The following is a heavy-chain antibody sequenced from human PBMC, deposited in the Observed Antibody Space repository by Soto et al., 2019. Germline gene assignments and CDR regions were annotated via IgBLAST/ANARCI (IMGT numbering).Heavy chain of an antibody. CDR3: ARDLVPGYTGFSDY. Sequence: ASLKVSCKTSGYAFSNYGINWVRQAPGQGLEWMGWISAYNGNTNFAQKLQGRVSLTTDTSSTTAYMELRSLTSDDTAVYYCARDLVPGYTGFSDYWGQGTLVTVSS. CDR2: ISAYNGNT. V-gene: IGHV1-18*01. D-gene: IGHD5-12*01. J-gene: IGHJ4*02. CDR1: GYAFSNYG.